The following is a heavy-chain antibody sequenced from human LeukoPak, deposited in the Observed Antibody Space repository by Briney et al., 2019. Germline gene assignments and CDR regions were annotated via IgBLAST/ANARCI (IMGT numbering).Heavy chain of an antibody. D-gene: IGHD3-22*01. V-gene: IGHV3-23*01. CDR3: AKAVDGRGYYFERGADF. CDR1: DFILGTYA. Sequence: GGSLRLSCTASDFILGTYAMSWVRQAPGKGLEWVSSISGNGAHPYYADSVRGRFSISRDFSRNAVFLQMSSLRVEDTATYYCAKAVDGRGYYFERGADFWGQGTMVTVSS. J-gene: IGHJ4*02. CDR2: ISGNGAHP.